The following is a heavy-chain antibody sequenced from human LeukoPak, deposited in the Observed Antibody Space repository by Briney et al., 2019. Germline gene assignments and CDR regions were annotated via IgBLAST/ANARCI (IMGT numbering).Heavy chain of an antibody. D-gene: IGHD3-3*01. Sequence: ASVKVSCKASGYTFTGYYMHWVRQAPGQGLEWMGWINPNSGGTNYAQKFQGRVTMTRDTSISTAYMELSRLRSDDTAVYYCARGVLYDFWSGYSRSERYYLDYWGQGTLVTVSS. J-gene: IGHJ4*02. CDR2: INPNSGGT. CDR1: GYTFTGYY. CDR3: ARGVLYDFWSGYSRSERYYLDY. V-gene: IGHV1-2*02.